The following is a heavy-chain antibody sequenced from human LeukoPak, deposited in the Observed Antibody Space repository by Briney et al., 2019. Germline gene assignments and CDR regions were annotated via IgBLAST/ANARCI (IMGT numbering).Heavy chain of an antibody. V-gene: IGHV4-34*01. CDR1: GGSFSGYY. CDR2: INHSGST. J-gene: IGHJ6*01. Sequence: TPSETLSLTCAVYGGSFSGYYWSWIRQPPGKGLEWIGEINHSGSTNYNPSLKSRVTISVDPSKNQFSLKLSSVTAADTAVYYCARAPLYYDILTGYRASYYYYGMDVWGQGTTVTVSS. D-gene: IGHD3-9*01. CDR3: ARAPLYYDILTGYRASYYYYGMDV.